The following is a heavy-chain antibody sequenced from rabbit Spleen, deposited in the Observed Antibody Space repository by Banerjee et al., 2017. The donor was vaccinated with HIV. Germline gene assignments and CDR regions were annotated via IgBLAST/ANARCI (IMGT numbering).Heavy chain of an antibody. J-gene: IGHJ4*01. CDR1: GFSFSSGYD. D-gene: IGHD3-3*01. CDR3: ARDLVVAIGWNFNL. CDR2: IYGGSDDNT. Sequence: VESGGGLVKPGASLTLTCKASGFSFSSGYDMCWVRQAPGKGLEWIGCIYGGSDDNTAYASWAKGRFTISKTSSTTVTLQMTSLTAADTATYFCARDLVVAIGWNFNLWGPGTLVTVS. V-gene: IGHV1S40*01.